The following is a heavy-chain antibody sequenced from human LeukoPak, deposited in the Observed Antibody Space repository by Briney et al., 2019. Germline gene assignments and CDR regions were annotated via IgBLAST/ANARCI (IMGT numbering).Heavy chain of an antibody. V-gene: IGHV1-8*01. CDR2: MNPNSSNT. D-gene: IGHD2-2*01. J-gene: IGHJ6*03. CDR3: ARVAVVPFNYYYYMDV. CDR1: GYTFTSYD. Sequence: ASVTVSCKASGYTFTSYDINWVRQAPGQGLEWMGWMNPNSSNTGYAQKFQGRVTMTRNTSISTAYMELSSLRSEDTAVYYCARVAVVPFNYYYYMDVWGKGTTVTVSS.